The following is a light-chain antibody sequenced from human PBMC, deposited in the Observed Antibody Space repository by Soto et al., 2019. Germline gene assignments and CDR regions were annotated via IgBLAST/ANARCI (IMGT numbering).Light chain of an antibody. CDR2: DVS. Sequence: QSALTQPASVSGSPGQSITISCTGTSSDVGGYNFVSWYQQHPDKAPKLMIYDVSNRPSGVSNRFSGSKSGNTASLTISRLQAEDEADYFCSSYISSSNVVFGGGTKLTVL. V-gene: IGLV2-14*03. CDR1: SSDVGGYNF. CDR3: SSYISSSNVV. J-gene: IGLJ2*01.